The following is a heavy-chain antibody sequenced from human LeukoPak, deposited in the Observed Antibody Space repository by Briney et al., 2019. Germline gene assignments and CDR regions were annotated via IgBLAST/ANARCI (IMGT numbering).Heavy chain of an antibody. Sequence: PSETLSLTCAVYGGSFSGYYWSWIRQPPGKGLEWIGEINHSGSTNYNPSLKSRVTISVDTSKNQFSLKLSSVTAADTAVYYCAREPSYYDSSGYRPAEFDPWGQGTLVTVSS. D-gene: IGHD3-22*01. J-gene: IGHJ5*02. CDR3: AREPSYYDSSGYRPAEFDP. CDR1: GGSFSGYY. CDR2: INHSGST. V-gene: IGHV4-34*01.